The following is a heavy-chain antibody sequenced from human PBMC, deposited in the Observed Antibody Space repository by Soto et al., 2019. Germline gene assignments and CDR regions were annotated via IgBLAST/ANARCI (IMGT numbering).Heavy chain of an antibody. CDR2: ISYDGSNK. CDR3: AKDRVETSMDYYGMDV. J-gene: IGHJ6*02. CDR1: GFTFSSYG. V-gene: IGHV3-30*18. Sequence: GGSLRLSCAASGFTFSSYGMHWVRQAPGKGLEWVAVISYDGSNKYYADSVKGRFTISRDNSKNTLYLQMNSLRAEDTAVYYCAKDRVETSMDYYGMDVWGQGTTVTVSS. D-gene: IGHD3-10*01.